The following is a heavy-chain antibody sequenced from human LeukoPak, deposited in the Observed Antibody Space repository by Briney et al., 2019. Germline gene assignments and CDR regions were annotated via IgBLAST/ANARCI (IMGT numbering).Heavy chain of an antibody. CDR3: ARYGYSYAITGDAFDI. V-gene: IGHV3-11*01. CDR1: GFTFSDYY. CDR2: ISSSGSTI. J-gene: IGHJ3*02. Sequence: GGSLRLSCAASGFTFSDYYMSWIRQAPGKGLEWVSYISSSGSTIYYADPVKGRFTISRDNAKNSLYLQMNSLRAEDTAVYYCARYGYSYAITGDAFDIWGQGTMVTVSS. D-gene: IGHD5-18*01.